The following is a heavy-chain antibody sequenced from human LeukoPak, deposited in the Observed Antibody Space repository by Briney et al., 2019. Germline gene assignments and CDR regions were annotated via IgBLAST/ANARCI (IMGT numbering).Heavy chain of an antibody. CDR2: IYYSGST. V-gene: IGHV4-59*01. CDR3: ARDYTGGFDI. Sequence: SETLSLTCTVSGGSICSYYWSWIRQPPGKGLEWIGDIYYSGSTNYNPSLKSRVTISVDTSKNQFSLKLSSVTAADTAVYYCARDYTGGFDIWGQGTMVTVSS. J-gene: IGHJ3*02. D-gene: IGHD1-26*01. CDR1: GGSICSYY.